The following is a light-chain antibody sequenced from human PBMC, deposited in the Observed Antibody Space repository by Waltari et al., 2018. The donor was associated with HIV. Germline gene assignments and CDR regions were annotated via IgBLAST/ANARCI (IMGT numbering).Light chain of an antibody. CDR3: QQYNNWPRT. CDR1: QNVITN. J-gene: IGKJ1*01. CDR2: GAS. V-gene: IGKV3-15*01. Sequence: EIVMTQSPATLSVSPGERVTLSCRASQNVITNLAWYQQKFGQAPRLLIYGASTRATGIPARFSGGGSGTEVTLTISSLQSEDFAIYYCQQYNNWPRTFGQGTKVEVK.